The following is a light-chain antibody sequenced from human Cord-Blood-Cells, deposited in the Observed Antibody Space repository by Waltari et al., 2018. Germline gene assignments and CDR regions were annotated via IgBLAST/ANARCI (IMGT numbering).Light chain of an antibody. V-gene: IGLV3-25*03. CDR2: KDS. CDR3: QSADSSGTYRV. CDR1: ALPKQY. J-gene: IGLJ3*02. Sequence: SYELTQPPSVSVSPGQTARITCSGDALPKQYAYWYQQKPGQAPVLVIYKDSERPSGIHERFSGSSSGKTVTLTISGVQAEDEADYYCQSADSSGTYRVFGGGTKLTVL.